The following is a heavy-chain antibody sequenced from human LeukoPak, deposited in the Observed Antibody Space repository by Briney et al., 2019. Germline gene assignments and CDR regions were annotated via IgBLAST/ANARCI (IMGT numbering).Heavy chain of an antibody. J-gene: IGHJ4*02. V-gene: IGHV3-7*01. CDR3: ARGITSGPRRYDVRNFDY. CDR1: RFSFSTSW. CDR2: INLDGSEK. Sequence: GGSLRLSCAASRFSFSTSWMTWVRQAPGKGLEWVANINLDGSEKYYVDSVKGRFTISRDNAKNSLYLQMNSLRAEDTAVYYCARGITSGPRRYDVRNFDYWGQGTPVTVSS. D-gene: IGHD5-12*01.